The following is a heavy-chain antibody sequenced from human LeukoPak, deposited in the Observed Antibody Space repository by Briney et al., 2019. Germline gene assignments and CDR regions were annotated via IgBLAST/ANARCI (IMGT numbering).Heavy chain of an antibody. CDR2: IYQSGST. CDR3: ARGRNNWFDP. V-gene: IGHV4-30-2*01. J-gene: IGHJ5*02. CDR1: GDSISSGGYS. Sequence: SQTLSLTCAISGDSISSGGYSWSWLRQPPGKGLEWIGYIYQSGSTYYNPSLRSRVTISVDRSNNQFSLKLRSVTAADTAVYYCARGRNNWFDPWGQGTLVTVSS.